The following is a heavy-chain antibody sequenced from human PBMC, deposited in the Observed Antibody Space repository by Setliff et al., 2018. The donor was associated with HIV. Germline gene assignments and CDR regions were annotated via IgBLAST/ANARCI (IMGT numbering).Heavy chain of an antibody. CDR1: RGSLSSGGYY. Sequence: PSETLSLTCSVFRGSLSSGGYYWGWIRQPPGKGLEWIGEINHSGSTNYNPSLKSRVTISVDTSKNQFSLKLKSVTAADTAVYYCALTGHRLLRGYMDVWGKGTTVTVSS. CDR3: ALTGHRLLRGYMDV. CDR2: INHSGST. J-gene: IGHJ6*03. V-gene: IGHV4-39*07. D-gene: IGHD2-15*01.